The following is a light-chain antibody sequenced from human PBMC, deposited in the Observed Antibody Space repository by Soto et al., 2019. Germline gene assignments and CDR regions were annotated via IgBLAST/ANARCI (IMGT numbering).Light chain of an antibody. CDR3: QQYNDYAWT. CDR2: DAS. Sequence: DIQMTQSPSTLSASVGDRVTITCRASQSFSSWLAWYQQKPGKAPKLLIFDASSLNRGVPSRFSGSGSGTEFTLTITSLQPEDFATYYCQQYNDYAWTFGQGTKVDI. CDR1: QSFSSW. V-gene: IGKV1-5*01. J-gene: IGKJ1*01.